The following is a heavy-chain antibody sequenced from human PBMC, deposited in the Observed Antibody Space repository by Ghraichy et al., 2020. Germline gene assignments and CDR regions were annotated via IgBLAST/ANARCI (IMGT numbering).Heavy chain of an antibody. V-gene: IGHV4-38-2*02. D-gene: IGHD6-6*01. Sequence: GSLSLTCSVSGFSIRNGHFWVWIRQPPGKGLEWIGSMSQSGSSSYNPSLKSRVTISVDTSKNRFSLSLTSVTAADKAVYYCARGLGYSASSNWFDPWGQRTLVTVSS. CDR3: ARGLGYSASSNWFDP. J-gene: IGHJ5*02. CDR2: MSQSGSS. CDR1: GFSIRNGHF.